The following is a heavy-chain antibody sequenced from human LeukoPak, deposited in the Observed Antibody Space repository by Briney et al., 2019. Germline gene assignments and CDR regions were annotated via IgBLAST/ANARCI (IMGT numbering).Heavy chain of an antibody. CDR3: ARGHSFLYSSGWLLRGTTLFDY. D-gene: IGHD6-19*01. Sequence: PSETLSLTCTVSGGSISSSSYYWSWIRQPPGKGLEWIGEINHSGSTNYNPSLKSRVTISVDTSKNQFSLKLSSVTAADTAVYYCARGHSFLYSSGWLLRGTTLFDYWGQGTLVTVSS. CDR2: INHSGST. V-gene: IGHV4-39*07. CDR1: GGSISSSSYY. J-gene: IGHJ4*02.